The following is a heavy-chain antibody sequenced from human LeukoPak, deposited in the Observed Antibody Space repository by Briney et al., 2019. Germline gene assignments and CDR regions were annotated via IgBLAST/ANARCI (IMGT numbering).Heavy chain of an antibody. CDR2: IWYDGSNK. V-gene: IGHV3-33*01. D-gene: IGHD2-15*01. CDR3: ARGSYCSGGSCYYLDY. Sequence: PGRSLRLSCAASGFTFSSYGMHWVRQAPGKGLEWVAVIWYDGSNKYYADSAKGRFTISRDNSKNTLYLQMNSLRAEDTAVYYCARGSYCSGGSCYYLDYWGQGTLVTVSS. J-gene: IGHJ4*02. CDR1: GFTFSSYG.